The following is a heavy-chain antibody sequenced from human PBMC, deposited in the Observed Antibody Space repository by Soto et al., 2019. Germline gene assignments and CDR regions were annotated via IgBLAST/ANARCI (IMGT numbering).Heavy chain of an antibody. CDR3: ARDEAIVVVVAATAGAFDI. CDR1: GFTFSSYS. CDR2: ISSSSSYI. D-gene: IGHD2-15*01. J-gene: IGHJ3*02. V-gene: IGHV3-21*01. Sequence: EGSLRLSCAASGFTFSSYSMNWVRQAPGKGLEWVSSISSSSSYIYYADSVKGRFTISRDNAKNSLYLQMNSLRAEDTAVYYCARDEAIVVVVAATAGAFDIWGQGTMVTVSS.